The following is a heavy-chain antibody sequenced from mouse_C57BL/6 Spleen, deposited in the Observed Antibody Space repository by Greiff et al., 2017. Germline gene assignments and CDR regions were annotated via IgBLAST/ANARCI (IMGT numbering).Heavy chain of an antibody. D-gene: IGHD1-1*01. Sequence: QVQLQQSGAELMKPGASVKLSCKATGYTFTGYWIEWVKLRPGHGLEWIGEILPGSGSTNYNEKFKGKATFTADTSSNTAYMQLSSLTTEDSAIYYCARLSMITTVVATDFDYWGQGTTLTVSS. J-gene: IGHJ2*01. V-gene: IGHV1-9*01. CDR1: GYTFTGYW. CDR3: ARLSMITTVVATDFDY. CDR2: ILPGSGST.